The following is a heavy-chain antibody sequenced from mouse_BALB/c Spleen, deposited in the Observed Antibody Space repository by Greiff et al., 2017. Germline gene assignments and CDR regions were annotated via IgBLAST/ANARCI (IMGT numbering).Heavy chain of an antibody. CDR1: GYTFTDYE. CDR3: TRKLGRWFAY. J-gene: IGHJ3*01. D-gene: IGHD4-1*01. CDR2: IDPETGGT. V-gene: IGHV1-15*01. Sequence: VQLQQSGAELVRPGASVTLSCKASGYTFTDYEMHWVKQTPVHGLEWIGAIDPETGGTAYNQKFKGKATLTADKSSSTAYMELRSLTSEDSAVYYCTRKLGRWFAYWGQGTLVTVSA.